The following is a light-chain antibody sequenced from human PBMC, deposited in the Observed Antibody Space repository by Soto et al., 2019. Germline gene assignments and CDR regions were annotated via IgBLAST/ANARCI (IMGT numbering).Light chain of an antibody. J-gene: IGKJ1*01. Sequence: IVLTQSPDTLSLSPGERATLSCRASQSVSSSQLVWYQQKPGQAPRLLIYAASSRATGIPDRFSGSGSGTDFTLTVSELETEDFAVYYCQHYANSVWPFGQGTKVEIK. CDR1: QSVSSSQ. CDR2: AAS. CDR3: QHYANSVWP. V-gene: IGKV3-20*01.